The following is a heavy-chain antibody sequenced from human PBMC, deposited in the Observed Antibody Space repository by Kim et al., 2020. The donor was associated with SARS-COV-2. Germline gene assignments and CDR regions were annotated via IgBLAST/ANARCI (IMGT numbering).Heavy chain of an antibody. Sequence: SETLSLTCTVSGGSISSGDYYWSWIRQHPGKGLEWIGCIYNSGNTYYNASLKSRVTISLDTSKNQFSLKLSSVTAADTAVYYCARDPSLTMVRGVALYYGMDVWGQGTTVTVSS. J-gene: IGHJ6*02. D-gene: IGHD3-10*01. V-gene: IGHV4-31*03. CDR3: ARDPSLTMVRGVALYYGMDV. CDR1: GGSISSGDYY. CDR2: IYNSGNT.